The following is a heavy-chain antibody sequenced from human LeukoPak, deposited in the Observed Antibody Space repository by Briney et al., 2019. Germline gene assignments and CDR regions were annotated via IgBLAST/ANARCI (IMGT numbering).Heavy chain of an antibody. D-gene: IGHD2-21*01. J-gene: IGHJ4*02. Sequence: GRSLRLSCAASALTFSSTWMSSVRQAPGKGLEWVANIKQEGSAKYYVDSVKCRFTISRDNAKNSLYLQMNSLRAEHTAVYYCAIPGFAGYLYYWGQGTLVSVSS. CDR3: AIPGFAGYLYY. V-gene: IGHV3-7*01. CDR1: ALTFSSTW. CDR2: IKQEGSAK.